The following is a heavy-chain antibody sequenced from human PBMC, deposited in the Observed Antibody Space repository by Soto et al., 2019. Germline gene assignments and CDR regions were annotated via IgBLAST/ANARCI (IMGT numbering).Heavy chain of an antibody. Sequence: SETLSLTCAVYGGSVSGYYWSWIRQPPGKGLEWIGEINHSGSTNYNPSLKSRVTISVDTSKNQFSLNLSSVTAADTAVYYCARYARYYYYYRMDVSRQGTTVTVS. CDR3: ARYARYYYYYRMDV. J-gene: IGHJ6*02. CDR1: GGSVSGYY. V-gene: IGHV4-34*01. CDR2: INHSGST. D-gene: IGHD6-6*01.